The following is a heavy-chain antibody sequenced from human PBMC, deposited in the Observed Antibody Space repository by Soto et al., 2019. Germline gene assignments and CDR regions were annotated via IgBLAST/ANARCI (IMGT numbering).Heavy chain of an antibody. Sequence: EVQLVESGGGLVQPGGSLRLSCEASGFTFRNYDMHWVRQGTGKGLEWVSGISAAGDPDYADSVEGRFTISRENAQNSFFLQMNSLRGFDTAVYYCARTDRDFYGLDVWGQGTTVIVSS. V-gene: IGHV3-13*05. CDR2: ISAAGDP. CDR3: ARTDRDFYGLDV. CDR1: GFTFRNYD. J-gene: IGHJ6*02.